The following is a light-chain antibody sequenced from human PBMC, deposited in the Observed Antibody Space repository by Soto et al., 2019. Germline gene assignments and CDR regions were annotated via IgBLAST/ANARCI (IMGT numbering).Light chain of an antibody. CDR1: RSNIGSHN. J-gene: IGLJ2*01. Sequence: QSVLTQPPSASGTPGQTIAISCSGGRSNIGSHNVNWYQQLPGTAPRLLIYSNTQRPSGVPDRFSGSKSGTSATLAISGLQAEYEGDYYCAAWDDSLNGVVFGGGTKLTVL. CDR3: AAWDDSLNGVV. CDR2: SNT. V-gene: IGLV1-44*01.